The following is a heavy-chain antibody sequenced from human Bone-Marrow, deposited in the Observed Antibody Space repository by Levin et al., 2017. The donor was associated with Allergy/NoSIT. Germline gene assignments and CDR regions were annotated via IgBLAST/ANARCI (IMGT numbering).Heavy chain of an antibody. CDR1: GGSLSGFY. V-gene: IGHV4-34*01. J-gene: IGHJ2*01. Sequence: SETLSLTCAVHGGSLSGFYWSWIRQSPGRGLEWLAEINPSGSTNYNPSLRSRVTISLDTSKNQFSLKLSSVTAADTAMYYCARVRGVFRNGYFDLWGRGTLVTVSS. CDR3: ARVRGVFRNGYFDL. D-gene: IGHD2-8*01. CDR2: INPSGST.